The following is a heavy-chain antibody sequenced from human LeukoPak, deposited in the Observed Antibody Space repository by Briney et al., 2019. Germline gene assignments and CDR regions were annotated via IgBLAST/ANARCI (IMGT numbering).Heavy chain of an antibody. Sequence: GGSLRLSCAASGFTFSSYAMSWVRQAPGKGLEWVSVIYSGGSTYYADSVKGRFTISRDNSKNTLYLQMNSLRAEDTAVYYCASDSSGYYYGGGYYFDYWGQGTLVTVSS. CDR3: ASDSSGYYYGGGYYFDY. J-gene: IGHJ4*02. CDR1: GFTFSSYA. V-gene: IGHV3-66*01. D-gene: IGHD3-22*01. CDR2: IYSGGST.